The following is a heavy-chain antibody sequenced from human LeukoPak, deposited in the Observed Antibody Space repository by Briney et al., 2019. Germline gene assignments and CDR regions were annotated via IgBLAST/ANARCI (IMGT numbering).Heavy chain of an antibody. CDR1: GGTFSSYA. CDR2: IIPILGIA. D-gene: IGHD1-26*01. V-gene: IGHV1-69*04. Sequence: VASVKVSCKASGGTFSSYAISWVRQAPGQGLEWMGRIIPILGIANYAQEFQGRVTITADKSTSTAYMELSSLRSEDTAVYYCAQRVGAYNWVFDYWGQGTLVTVSS. J-gene: IGHJ4*02. CDR3: AQRVGAYNWVFDY.